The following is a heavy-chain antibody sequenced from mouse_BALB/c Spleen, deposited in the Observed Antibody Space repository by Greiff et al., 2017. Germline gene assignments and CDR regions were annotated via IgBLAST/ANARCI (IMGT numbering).Heavy chain of an antibody. CDR1: GFTFTAYY. CDR2: IRNKANGYTT. J-gene: IGHJ3*01. Sequence: EVKVVESGGGLVQPGGSLRLSCATSGFTFTAYYMSWVRQPPGKALEWLGFIRNKANGYTTEYSASVKGRFTISRDNSQSILYLQMNTLRAEDSATYYCARYYYGSEGFAYWGQGTLVTVSA. CDR3: ARYYYGSEGFAY. V-gene: IGHV7-3*02. D-gene: IGHD1-1*01.